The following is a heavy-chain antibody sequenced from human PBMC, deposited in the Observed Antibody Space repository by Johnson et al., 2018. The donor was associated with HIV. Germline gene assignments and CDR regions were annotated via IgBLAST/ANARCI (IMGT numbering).Heavy chain of an antibody. CDR1: GFTFSSYA. CDR3: AKVRWELSSIGAFDI. D-gene: IGHD1-26*01. V-gene: IGHV3-7*01. CDR2: IKQDGSEK. J-gene: IGHJ3*02. Sequence: VQLVESGGGVVQPGRSLRLSCAASGFTFSSYAMHWVRQAPRKGLEWVANIKQDGSEKYYVDSVTGRFTISRDNAKNSLYLQMNSLRAEDTAVYYCAKVRWELSSIGAFDIWGQGTMVTVSS.